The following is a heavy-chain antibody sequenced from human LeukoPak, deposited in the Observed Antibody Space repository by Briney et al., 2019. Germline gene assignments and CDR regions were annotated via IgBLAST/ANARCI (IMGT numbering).Heavy chain of an antibody. D-gene: IGHD6-13*01. Sequence: GGSLRLSCAVSGFTFDDYAMHWVRQAPGKGLEWVSGISWNSGSIGYADSVKGRFTISRDNAKNSLYLQMNSLRAEDTALYYCARGWPPPAAGFDCWGQGTLVTVSS. J-gene: IGHJ4*02. CDR1: GFTFDDYA. CDR3: ARGWPPPAAGFDC. CDR2: ISWNSGSI. V-gene: IGHV3-9*01.